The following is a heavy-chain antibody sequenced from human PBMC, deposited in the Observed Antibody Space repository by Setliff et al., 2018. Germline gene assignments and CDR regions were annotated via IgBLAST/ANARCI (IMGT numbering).Heavy chain of an antibody. Sequence: SETLSLTCTVSGGSISSSSYYWGWIRQPPGKGLEWIGEINHSGSTNYNPSLKSRVTISVGTSKNQFSLKLSSVTAADTAVYYCARGKIRITMIVVPTGGAFDIWGQGTMVTVSS. J-gene: IGHJ3*02. CDR3: ARGKIRITMIVVPTGGAFDI. D-gene: IGHD3-22*01. CDR2: INHSGST. CDR1: GGSISSSSYY. V-gene: IGHV4-39*07.